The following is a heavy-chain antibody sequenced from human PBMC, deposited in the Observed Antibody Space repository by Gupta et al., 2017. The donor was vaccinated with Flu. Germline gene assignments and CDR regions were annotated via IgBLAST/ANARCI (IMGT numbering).Heavy chain of an antibody. CDR2: IYYSGTT. CDR3: AGGVGYAAFDF. V-gene: IGHV4-39*01. J-gene: IGHJ4*02. CDR1: GGSITPDNYY. Sequence: QLQLQGSGPGLVKPAGTLSLSCTVSGGSITPDNYYWALVRQAPGKGLEWIGTIYYSGTTYYNPSLRSRATMSLDTSRSQFSLKVWSVTAADTAVYYCAGGVGYAAFDFWGQGSLVSVSS. D-gene: IGHD2-2*01.